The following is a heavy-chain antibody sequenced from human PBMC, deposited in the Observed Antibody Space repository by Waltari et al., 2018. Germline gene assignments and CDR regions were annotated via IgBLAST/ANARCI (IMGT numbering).Heavy chain of an antibody. D-gene: IGHD4-4*01. J-gene: IGHJ4*02. CDR2: IYYSGST. Sequence: QVQLQESGPGLVKPSETLSLTCTVSGGSISSYYSSWIRQPPGKGLEWIGYIYYSGSTNYNPSLKSRVTISVDTSKNQFSLKLSSVTAADTAVYYCARGYEMTTTPFDYWGQGTLVTVSS. CDR1: GGSISSYY. CDR3: ARGYEMTTTPFDY. V-gene: IGHV4-59*01.